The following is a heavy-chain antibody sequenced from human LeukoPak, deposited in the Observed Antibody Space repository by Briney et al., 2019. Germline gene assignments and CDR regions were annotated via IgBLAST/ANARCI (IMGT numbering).Heavy chain of an antibody. V-gene: IGHV4-34*01. J-gene: IGHJ4*02. Sequence: SETLSLTCAVYGGSFSGYYWSWIRQPPGKGREWIGEINHSGSTNYNPSLKSRVTISVDTSKNQFSLMLSSVTAADTAVYYCARGRGTVTFSLTSYYFDYWGQGTLVTVSS. D-gene: IGHD4-17*01. CDR2: INHSGST. CDR3: ARGRGTVTFSLTSYYFDY. CDR1: GGSFSGYY.